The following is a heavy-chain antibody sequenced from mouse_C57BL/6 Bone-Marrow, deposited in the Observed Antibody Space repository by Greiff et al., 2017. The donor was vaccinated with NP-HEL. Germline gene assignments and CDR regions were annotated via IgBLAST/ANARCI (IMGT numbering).Heavy chain of an antibody. CDR3: GRGGDDYPLGYFDV. D-gene: IGHD2-4*01. CDR1: GYSFTSYY. V-gene: IGHV1-66*01. J-gene: IGHJ1*03. CDR2: IYPGSGNT. Sequence: QVQLQQSGPELVKPGASVKISCKASGYSFTSYYIHWVKQRPGQGLEWIGWIYPGSGNTKYNEKFKGKATLTADKSSSTDYMQLSSLTSEDSAVYDCGRGGDDYPLGYFDVWGTGTTLTVSS.